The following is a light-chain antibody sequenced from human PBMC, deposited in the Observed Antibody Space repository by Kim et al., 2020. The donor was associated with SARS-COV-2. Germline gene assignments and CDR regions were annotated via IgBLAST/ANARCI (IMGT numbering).Light chain of an antibody. CDR1: QSIGSW. Sequence: DIQMTQSPSTLSASVGDRVTITCRASQSIGSWLAWYQQKPGKAPKFLIYDASRLESGVPSRFSGTGSGTEFTLTIISLQPDDFATYHCQQHNSYPWTFGQGTKVEIK. J-gene: IGKJ1*01. CDR3: QQHNSYPWT. CDR2: DAS. V-gene: IGKV1-5*01.